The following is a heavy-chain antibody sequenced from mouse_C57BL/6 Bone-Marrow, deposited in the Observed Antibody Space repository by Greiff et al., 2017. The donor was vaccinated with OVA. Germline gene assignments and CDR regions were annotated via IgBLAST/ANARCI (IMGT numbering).Heavy chain of an antibody. CDR1: GYTFTSYW. D-gene: IGHD1-1*01. J-gene: IGHJ3*01. CDR2: IDPSDSYT. Sequence: QVQLKQPGAELVRPGTSVKLSCKASGYTFTSYWMHWVKQRPGQGLEWIGVIDPSDSYTNYNQKFKGKATLTVDTSSSTAYMQLSSLTSEDSAVYYCARRYYYGSSSWFAYWGQGTLVTVSA. CDR3: ARRYYYGSSSWFAY. V-gene: IGHV1-59*01.